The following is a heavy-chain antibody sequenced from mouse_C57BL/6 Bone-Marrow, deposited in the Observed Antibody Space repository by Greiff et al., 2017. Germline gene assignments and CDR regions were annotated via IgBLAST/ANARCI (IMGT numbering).Heavy chain of an antibody. J-gene: IGHJ4*01. V-gene: IGHV1-19*01. CDR3: ARRRGYPYYYGMDY. CDR1: GYTFTDYY. D-gene: IGHD5-1-1*01. Sequence: EVKLQQSGPVLVKPGASVKMSCKASGYTFTDYYMNWVKQSHGKSLEWIGVINPYNGGTSYNQKFKGKATLTVDKSSSTAYMELNSLTSEDSAVYYCARRRGYPYYYGMDYWGQGTSVTVSS. CDR2: INPYNGGT.